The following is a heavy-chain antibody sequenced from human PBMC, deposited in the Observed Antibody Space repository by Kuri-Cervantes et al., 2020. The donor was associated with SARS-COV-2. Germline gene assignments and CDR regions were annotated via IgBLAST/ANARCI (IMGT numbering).Heavy chain of an antibody. J-gene: IGHJ4*02. D-gene: IGHD2-2*01. Sequence: LTCSASGFTFSSYAMHWVRQAPGKGLECVSAISSNGGSTYYADSVKGRFTISRDNSKNTLYLQMSCLRAEDTAVYYCVKVNNPQAAIYYFDYWGQGTLVTVSS. CDR3: VKVNNPQAAIYYFDY. CDR2: ISSNGGST. V-gene: IGHV3-64D*08. CDR1: GFTFSSYA.